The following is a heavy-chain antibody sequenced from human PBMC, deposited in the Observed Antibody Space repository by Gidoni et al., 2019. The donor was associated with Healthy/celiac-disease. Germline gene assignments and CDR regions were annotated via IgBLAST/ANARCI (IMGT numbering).Heavy chain of an antibody. V-gene: IGHV4-39*01. CDR1: GGSIRSSSYY. Sequence: QLQLQESGPGLVKPSETLSLTCTVSGGSIRSSSYYWGWIRQPPGKGLEWIGSIYYSGSTYYNPSLKSRVTISVDTSKNQFSLKLSSVTAADTAVYYCATQGKRGGAFDIWGQGTMVTVSS. J-gene: IGHJ3*02. CDR2: IYYSGST. D-gene: IGHD1-26*01. CDR3: ATQGKRGGAFDI.